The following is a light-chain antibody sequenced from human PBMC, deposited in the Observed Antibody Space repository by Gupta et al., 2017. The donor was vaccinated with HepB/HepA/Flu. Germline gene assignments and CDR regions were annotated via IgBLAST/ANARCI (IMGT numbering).Light chain of an antibody. CDR3: QQYGSSPPT. J-gene: IGKJ4*02. Sequence: EIVLTQSPATLSLSPGERATLSCRASQSVSSSYLAWYQQKPGQAPRLLIYGASSRATGIPDRFSGSGSGTDFTLIISRLEPEDFAVYYCQQYGSSPPTFGEGTKVEIK. CDR2: GAS. CDR1: QSVSSSY. V-gene: IGKV3-20*01.